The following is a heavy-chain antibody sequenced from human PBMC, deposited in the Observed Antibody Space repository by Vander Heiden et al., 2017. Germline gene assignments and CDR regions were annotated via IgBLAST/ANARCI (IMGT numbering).Heavy chain of an antibody. CDR1: GFTFSTYS. CDR2: ISSSSSYI. J-gene: IGHJ6*02. V-gene: IGHV3-21*01. CDR3: ARVQLVANYYYGMDV. D-gene: IGHD6-13*01. Sequence: EVQLVESGGGLVNPGGSLRLSCAASGFTFSTYSMNWVRQAPGKGLEWVSSISSSSSYIYYADSVKGRFTIARDNAKNSLYLQMNSLRAEDTAVYYCARVQLVANYYYGMDVWGQGTTVTVSS.